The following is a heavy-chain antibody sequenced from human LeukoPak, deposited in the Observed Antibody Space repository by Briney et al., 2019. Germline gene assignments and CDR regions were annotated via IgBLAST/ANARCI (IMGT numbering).Heavy chain of an antibody. CDR1: GYTFTSYY. CDR3: ARARVPGWFDP. D-gene: IGHD2-2*01. J-gene: IGHJ5*02. CDR2: INPSGGST. Sequence: ASVKVSCKASGYTFTSYYMHWVRQAPGQGLEWMGRINPSGGSTSYAQNFQGRVTMTRYTSTSTVYMELSSLRSEDTAVYYCARARVPGWFDPWGQGTLVTVSS. V-gene: IGHV1-46*01.